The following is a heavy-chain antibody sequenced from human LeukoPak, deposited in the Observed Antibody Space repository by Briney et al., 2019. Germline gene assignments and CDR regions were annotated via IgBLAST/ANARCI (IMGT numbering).Heavy chain of an antibody. D-gene: IGHD1-26*01. V-gene: IGHV3-30*02. CDR3: AKDDSHSMEATIDY. Sequence: PGGSLRLSCAASGFTFNNYGMHGVRRARGKGREGVIFIWFDGSHKYYAASVKGRFTISRDNSKNTLYLQMTSLTAEDSPMYYCAKDDSHSMEATIDYWGQGTLVTVSS. CDR2: IWFDGSHK. CDR1: GFTFNNYG. J-gene: IGHJ4*02.